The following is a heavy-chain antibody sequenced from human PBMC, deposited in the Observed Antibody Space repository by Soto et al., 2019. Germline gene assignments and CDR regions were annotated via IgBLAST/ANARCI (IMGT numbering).Heavy chain of an antibody. CDR2: IYRDGTT. V-gene: IGHV3-66*01. CDR1: GLTLITNH. Sequence: PGGSLRLSCAASGLTLITNHMTWVRQAPGKGLEWVSIIYRDGTTYYADSVKGRFTISRDSSENTLYLQMNSLRAEDTAVYYCSRDFVISRDGYAYYGIDFWGQGTSVTVSS. D-gene: IGHD3-16*02. CDR3: SRDFVISRDGYAYYGIDF. J-gene: IGHJ6*02.